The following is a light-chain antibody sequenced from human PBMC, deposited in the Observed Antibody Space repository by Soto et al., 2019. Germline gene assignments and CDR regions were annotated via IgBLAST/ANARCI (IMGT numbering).Light chain of an antibody. V-gene: IGLV2-14*01. J-gene: IGLJ1*01. Sequence: QSVLTQPASVSGSPGQSITISCTGTSSDVGRYNYVSWFQQHPGKAPKLILYDVSNRPSGVSSRFSGSKSGNTASLTTSGLQAEDEADYYCTSYGGRNTPYVFGTGTKVT. CDR3: TSYGGRNTPYV. CDR1: SSDVGRYNY. CDR2: DVS.